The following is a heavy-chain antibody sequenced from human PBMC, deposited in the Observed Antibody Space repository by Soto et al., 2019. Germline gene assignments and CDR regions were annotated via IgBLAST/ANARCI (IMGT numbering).Heavy chain of an antibody. Sequence: GASVKVSCKASGYTFTSYDINWVRQATGQGLEWMGWMNPNSGNTGYAQKFQGRVTMTRNTSISTAYMELSSLRSEDTAVYYCARVPRGYCSGGSCFDDWGQGTLVTVSS. V-gene: IGHV1-8*01. CDR2: MNPNSGNT. D-gene: IGHD2-15*01. J-gene: IGHJ4*02. CDR1: GYTFTSYD. CDR3: ARVPRGYCSGGSCFDD.